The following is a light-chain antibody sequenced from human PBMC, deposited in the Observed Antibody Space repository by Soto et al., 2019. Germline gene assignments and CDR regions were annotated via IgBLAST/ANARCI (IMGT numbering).Light chain of an antibody. CDR2: KAS. Sequence: DIQMTQSPSTLSASVGDRVTITCRASQSISSWLAWYQKKAGKAPKLLIYKASSLESGVPSRFSGSGSGTDFNLTVSSLQPDDFGTYYCQQYKSYPTFGQGTKVEIK. CDR1: QSISSW. CDR3: QQYKSYPT. V-gene: IGKV1-5*03. J-gene: IGKJ1*01.